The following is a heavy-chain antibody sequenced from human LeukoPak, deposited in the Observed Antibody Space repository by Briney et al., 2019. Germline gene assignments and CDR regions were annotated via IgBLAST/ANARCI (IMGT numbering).Heavy chain of an antibody. V-gene: IGHV1-18*01. CDR2: ISAYNGDT. CDR3: AFRGVIPNYFDY. CDR1: GYTFKTYS. Sequence: ASVKVSCKASGYTFKTYSFTWVRQAPGQGLEWMGRISAYNGDTNYAQKFQSRVALTADTLTRTGYMELTSLRSDDTAVYYCAFRGVIPNYFDYWGQGSLVTDSS. D-gene: IGHD3-10*01. J-gene: IGHJ4*02.